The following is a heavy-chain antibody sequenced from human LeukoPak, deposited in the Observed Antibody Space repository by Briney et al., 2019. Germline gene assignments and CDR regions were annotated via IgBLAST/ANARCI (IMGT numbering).Heavy chain of an antibody. J-gene: IGHJ4*02. CDR3: ARLKPDDYGNYGGSYFDY. Sequence: GASLKISCKGSGYSFTSYWISWVRQMPGKGLEWMGRIDPSDSYTNYSPSFQGHVTISADKSISTAYLQWSSLKASDTAMYYCARLKPDDYGNYGGSYFDYWGQGTLVTVSS. D-gene: IGHD4-11*01. V-gene: IGHV5-10-1*01. CDR2: IDPSDSYT. CDR1: GYSFTSYW.